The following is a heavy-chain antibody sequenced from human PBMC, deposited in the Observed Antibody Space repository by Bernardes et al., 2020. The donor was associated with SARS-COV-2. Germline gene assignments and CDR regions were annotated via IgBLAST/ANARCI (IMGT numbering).Heavy chain of an antibody. CDR1: GFTFSSYA. D-gene: IGHD4-4*01. V-gene: IGHV3-23*01. CDR2: ISGSGDAT. CDR3: AKDYSVIGQAVYYYGLDV. Sequence: GSLRLSCAASGFTFSSYAMSWVRQAPGKGLEWVSTISGSGDATYYADPVKGRFTISRDNSKNTLYLQMNSLRAEDTAVYYCAKDYSVIGQAVYYYGLDVWGQGTTVTVSS. J-gene: IGHJ6*02.